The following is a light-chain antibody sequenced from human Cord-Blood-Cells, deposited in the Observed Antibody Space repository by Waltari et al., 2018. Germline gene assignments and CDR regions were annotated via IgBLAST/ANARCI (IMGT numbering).Light chain of an antibody. Sequence: EIVMMQSPATLSVSTGERATLSCRASQSVSSNLAWYQQKPGQAPRLLIYGAYTRATGIPARFSGSGSGTEFTLTISSLQAEDFAVYYCQQYNNWPWTFGQGTKVEIK. CDR2: GAY. V-gene: IGKV3-15*01. CDR3: QQYNNWPWT. J-gene: IGKJ1*01. CDR1: QSVSSN.